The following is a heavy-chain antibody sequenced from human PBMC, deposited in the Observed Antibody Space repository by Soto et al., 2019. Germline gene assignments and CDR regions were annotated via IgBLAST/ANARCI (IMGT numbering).Heavy chain of an antibody. Sequence: SETLSLTCTVSVGSISSYYWSWIRQPPGKGLEWIGYIYYSGSTNYNPSLKSRVTISVDTSKNQFSLKLSSVTAADTAVYYCAKGWARPRAWFDPWGQGTLVTVSS. CDR1: VGSISSYY. D-gene: IGHD6-19*01. CDR2: IYYSGST. V-gene: IGHV4-59*01. CDR3: AKGWARPRAWFDP. J-gene: IGHJ5*02.